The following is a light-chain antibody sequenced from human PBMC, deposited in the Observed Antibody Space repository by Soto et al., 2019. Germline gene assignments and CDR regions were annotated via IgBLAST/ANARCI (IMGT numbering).Light chain of an antibody. CDR3: VQRSTWPWT. V-gene: IGKV3-11*01. J-gene: IGKJ1*01. Sequence: IVLTQSPATLSLSPGARATLSCRAGQRVSNYLAWYQQKPGQAPRLLISDTFNRATGIPARFSGSGSGTDFTLTISSLEPEDLAVYFWVQRSTWPWTSGQGTKVEIK. CDR1: QRVSNY. CDR2: DTF.